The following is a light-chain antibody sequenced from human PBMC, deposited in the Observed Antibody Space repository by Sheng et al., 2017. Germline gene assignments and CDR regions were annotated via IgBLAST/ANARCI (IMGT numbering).Light chain of an antibody. CDR2: AAS. Sequence: SSLSASTGDRVNITCRASQSISSYLAWYQQKPGKAPKLLVYAASSLQSGVPSRFSGSGSGTDFTLTIGCLQSEDFATYSCQQYYNYPLTFGGGTKVEIK. V-gene: IGKV1-8*01. CDR3: QQYYNYPLT. J-gene: IGKJ4*01. CDR1: QSISSY.